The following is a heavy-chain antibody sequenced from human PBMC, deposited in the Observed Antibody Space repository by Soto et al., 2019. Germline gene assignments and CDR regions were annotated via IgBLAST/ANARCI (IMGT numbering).Heavy chain of an antibody. J-gene: IGHJ5*02. CDR1: GFTFSSYS. Sequence: GGSLRLSCAASGFTFSSYSMNWVRQAPGKGLEWVSSISSSSSYIYYADSVKGRFTISRDNAKNSLYLQMNSLRAEDTAVYYCAREGVVVPAVIYFPGIWFDPWGQGTLVTVSS. CDR3: AREGVVVPAVIYFPGIWFDP. V-gene: IGHV3-21*01. D-gene: IGHD2-2*01. CDR2: ISSSSSYI.